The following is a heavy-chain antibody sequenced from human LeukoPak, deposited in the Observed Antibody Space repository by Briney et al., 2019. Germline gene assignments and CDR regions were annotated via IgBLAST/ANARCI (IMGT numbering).Heavy chain of an antibody. V-gene: IGHV3-64*01. CDR3: ARALAYCGGDCYSGLDY. Sequence: GGSLRLSCAASGFAFSSYAMHWVRQAPGKGLEYVSAISSNGDSTYYANSVKGRFTISRDNSKNTLYLQMGSLRAEDMAVYYCARALAYCGGDCYSGLDYWGQGTLVTVSS. J-gene: IGHJ4*02. CDR1: GFAFSSYA. CDR2: ISSNGDST. D-gene: IGHD2-21*02.